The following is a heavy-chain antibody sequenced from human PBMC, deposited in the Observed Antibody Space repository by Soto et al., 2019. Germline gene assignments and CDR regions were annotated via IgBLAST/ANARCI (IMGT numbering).Heavy chain of an antibody. CDR2: ISGGGGT. CDR3: IRASGVAGTGEYF. J-gene: IGHJ4*02. D-gene: IGHD6-19*01. Sequence: EVQLVESGGGLVQPGGSLRLSCAASGFDFGTYWMHWVRQAPGKGLVWVSRISGGGGTTYADSVEGRFTISRDNAKNILYLQMNSLTEEDTAMYYCIRASGVAGTGEYFWGQGTLVTVSS. V-gene: IGHV3-74*02. CDR1: GFDFGTYW.